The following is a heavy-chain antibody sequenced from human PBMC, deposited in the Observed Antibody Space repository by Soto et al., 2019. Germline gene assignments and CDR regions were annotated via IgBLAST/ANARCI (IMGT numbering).Heavy chain of an antibody. V-gene: IGHV3-23*01. J-gene: IGHJ6*02. CDR2: ISGSGGST. CDR1: GFTFSSYA. Sequence: PGWSLRLSCAASGFTFSSYAMSWVRQAPGKGLEWVSAISGSGGSTYYADSVKGRFTISRDNSKNTLYLQMNSLRAEDTAVYYCESDSRHSHPYSRSWAPTINSGMDVWGQVTT. D-gene: IGHD6-13*01. CDR3: ESDSRHSHPYSRSWAPTINSGMDV.